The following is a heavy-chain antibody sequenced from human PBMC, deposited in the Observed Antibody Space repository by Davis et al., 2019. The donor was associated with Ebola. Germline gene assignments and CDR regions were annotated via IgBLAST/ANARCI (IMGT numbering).Heavy chain of an antibody. CDR2: IRSKDNSFAT. CDR1: GFTFSGSA. Sequence: GESLKISCAASGFTFSGSAMHWVRQASGKGLEWVVRIRSKDNSFATAYAASVKGRFTISKDDSKNTAYLQMNSLKTEDTAVYYCTSTVAGTDLDYWGQGTLVTVSS. CDR3: TSTVAGTDLDY. J-gene: IGHJ4*02. V-gene: IGHV3-73*01. D-gene: IGHD6-19*01.